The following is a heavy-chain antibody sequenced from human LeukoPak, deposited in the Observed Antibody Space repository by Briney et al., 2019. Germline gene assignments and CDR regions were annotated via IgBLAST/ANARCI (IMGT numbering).Heavy chain of an antibody. CDR3: ARSGYREGADALDI. D-gene: IGHD5-18*01. Sequence: SETLSLTCAVYGGSFSGYYWTWIRQPPGKGLEWIGYIYYSGSTNYNPSLKSRVTISVDTSKNQFSLKLSSVTAADTAVYYCARSGYREGADALDIWGLGTMVTVSS. V-gene: IGHV4-59*01. J-gene: IGHJ3*02. CDR2: IYYSGST. CDR1: GGSFSGYY.